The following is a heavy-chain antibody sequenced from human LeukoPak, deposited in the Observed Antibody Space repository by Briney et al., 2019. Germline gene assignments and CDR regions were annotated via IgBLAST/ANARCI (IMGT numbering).Heavy chain of an antibody. CDR3: AKDRYSSGWKIFDY. CDR2: IYYSGST. J-gene: IGHJ4*02. V-gene: IGHV4-59*01. D-gene: IGHD6-19*01. CDR1: GGSISSYY. Sequence: PSETLSLTCTVSGGSISSYYWSWIRQPPGKGLEWIGYIYYSGSTNYNPSLKSRVTISVDTSKNQFSLKLSSVTAADTAVYYCAKDRYSSGWKIFDYWGQGTLVTVSS.